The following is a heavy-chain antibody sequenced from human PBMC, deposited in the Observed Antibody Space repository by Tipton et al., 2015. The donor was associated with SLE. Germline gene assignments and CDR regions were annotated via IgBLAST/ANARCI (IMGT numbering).Heavy chain of an antibody. Sequence: QLVQSGPEVKKPGSSVKVSCKASGGTFSSYAISWVRQAPGQGLEWMGGIIPIFGTANYAQKFQGRVTITTDESTSTAYMELSSLRSGDTAVYYCAVVPAAINAFDIWGQGTMVTVSS. CDR1: GGTFSSYA. J-gene: IGHJ3*02. D-gene: IGHD2-2*02. V-gene: IGHV1-69*05. CDR2: IIPIFGTA. CDR3: AVVPAAINAFDI.